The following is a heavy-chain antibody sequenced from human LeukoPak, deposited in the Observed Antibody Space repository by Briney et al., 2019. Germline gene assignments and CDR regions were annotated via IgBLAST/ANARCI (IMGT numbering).Heavy chain of an antibody. CDR3: ARESEANYCTSTTCSRGSMDV. CDR1: GYTFTTYY. CDR2: INPSGGST. Sequence: GASVTVSCKASGYTFTTYYMHWVRQAPGQGLEWMGIINPSGGSTSYAQKFQGRVTMTRDTSTSTVYMELSSLRSEDTAVYYCARESEANYCTSTTCSRGSMDVWGQGTTVTVSS. V-gene: IGHV1-46*01. D-gene: IGHD2-2*01. J-gene: IGHJ6*02.